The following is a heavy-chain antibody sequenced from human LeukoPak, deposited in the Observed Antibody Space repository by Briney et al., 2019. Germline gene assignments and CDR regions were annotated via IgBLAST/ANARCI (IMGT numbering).Heavy chain of an antibody. V-gene: IGHV1-18*01. CDR3: AIENADIVATIFDY. CDR2: ISAYNGNT. Sequence: ASVKVSCKASGYTFTSYGISWVRQAPGQGLEWMGWISAYNGNTNYAQKLQGRVTMTTDTSTSTAYMELRSLRSDDTAVYYCAIENADIVATIFDYWGQGTLVTVSS. J-gene: IGHJ4*02. CDR1: GYTFTSYG. D-gene: IGHD5-12*01.